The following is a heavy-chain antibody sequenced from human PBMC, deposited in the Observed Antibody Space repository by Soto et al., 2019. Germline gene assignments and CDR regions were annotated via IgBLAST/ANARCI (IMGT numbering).Heavy chain of an antibody. D-gene: IGHD5-12*01. CDR2: ISYDGSNK. J-gene: IGHJ6*02. CDR1: GFTFSSYA. CDR3: ARDRARAQVATIGSGMDV. Sequence: QVQLVESGGGVVQPGRSLRLSCAASGFTFSSYAMHWVRQAPGKGLEWVAVISYDGSNKYYADSVKGRFTISRDNSKNTLYLQMNSLGAEDTAVYYCARDRARAQVATIGSGMDVWGQGTTVTVSS. V-gene: IGHV3-30-3*01.